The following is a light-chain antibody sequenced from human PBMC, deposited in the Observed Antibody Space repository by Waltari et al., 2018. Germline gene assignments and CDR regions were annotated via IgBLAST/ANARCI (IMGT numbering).Light chain of an antibody. J-gene: IGLJ3*02. CDR3: CSYAGSALRV. Sequence: QSALTQPRSVSGSPGQSVPISCTGTSSDVGGYNYVSWYQQHPGKAPQLMIYDVNRRPSGVPDRFSGSKSGNTASLTISGLQAEDEADYYCCSYAGSALRVFGGGTKLTVL. CDR1: SSDVGGYNY. V-gene: IGLV2-11*01. CDR2: DVN.